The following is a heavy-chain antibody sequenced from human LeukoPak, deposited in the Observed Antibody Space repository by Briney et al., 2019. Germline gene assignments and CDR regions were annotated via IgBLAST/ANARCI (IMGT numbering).Heavy chain of an antibody. Sequence: SETLSLTCTVSGVSISSSNSYWAWLRQPPGKGLQWFGSIYYSGNTYYNEYLKSQVSISIDTSKNQFSLKLTSVTAADTAVYYCARQTGSGLFILPGGQGTLVTVSS. D-gene: IGHD3/OR15-3a*01. V-gene: IGHV4-39*01. J-gene: IGHJ4*02. CDR1: GVSISSSNSY. CDR3: ARQTGSGLFILP. CDR2: IYYSGNT.